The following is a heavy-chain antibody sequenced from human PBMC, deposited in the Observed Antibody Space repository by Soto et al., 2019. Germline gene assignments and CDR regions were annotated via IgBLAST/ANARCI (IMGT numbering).Heavy chain of an antibody. CDR1: GGTFSSYA. D-gene: IGHD3-10*01. Sequence: SVKVSCKASGGTFSSYAISWVRQAPGQGLEWMGGIIPIFGTANYAQKFQGRVTITADESTSTAYMELSSLRSEDTAVYYCAVMTTVSYYGSGSYASGYYYYGMEVGRNWTKVTXS. CDR2: IIPIFGTA. V-gene: IGHV1-69*13. J-gene: IGHJ6*04. CDR3: AVMTTVSYYGSGSYASGYYYYGMEV.